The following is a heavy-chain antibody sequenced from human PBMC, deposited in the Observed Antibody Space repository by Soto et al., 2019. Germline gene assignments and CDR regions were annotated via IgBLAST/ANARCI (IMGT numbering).Heavy chain of an antibody. CDR3: ARRYSDWLLSGRSWLDP. CDR1: GGSFSGYY. D-gene: IGHD3-9*01. V-gene: IGHV4-34*01. CDR2: INHSGST. Sequence: QVQLQQWGAGLLKPSETLSLTCAVYGGSFSGYYWSWIRQPPGKGLEWIGEINHSGSTNYNPSLKIRVTISVDTSKNQFSLKLSSVTAADTAVYFCARRYSDWLLSGRSWLDPWGQGTLVIVSS. J-gene: IGHJ5*02.